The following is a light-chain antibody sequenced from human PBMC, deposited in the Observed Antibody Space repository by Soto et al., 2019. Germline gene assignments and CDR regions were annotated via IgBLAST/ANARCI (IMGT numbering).Light chain of an antibody. J-gene: IGLJ2*01. CDR1: SSDVGLYNL. V-gene: IGLV2-23*01. Sequence: QSVLTQPASVSGSPGQSITISCTGTSSDVGLYNLVSWYQHHPGKAPKLIIYEGSKRPSGVSNRFSGSKSGNTASLTISGLQAEDEADYYCCSYAGSRTLVFGGGTKLTVL. CDR2: EGS. CDR3: CSYAGSRTLV.